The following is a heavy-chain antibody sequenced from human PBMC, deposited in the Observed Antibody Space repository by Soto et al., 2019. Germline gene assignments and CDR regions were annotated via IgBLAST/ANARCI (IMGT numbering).Heavy chain of an antibody. CDR1: GFTFSSYA. CDR3: AKDSSHCTNGVCYFPFDY. V-gene: IGHV3-23*01. CDR2: ISGSGGST. J-gene: IGHJ4*02. D-gene: IGHD2-8*01. Sequence: GGSLRLSCAASGFTFSSYAMSWVRQAPGKGLEWVSAISGSGGSTYYADSVKGRFTISRDNSKNTLYLQMNSLRAEDTAVYYWAKDSSHCTNGVCYFPFDYWGQGTLVTVSS.